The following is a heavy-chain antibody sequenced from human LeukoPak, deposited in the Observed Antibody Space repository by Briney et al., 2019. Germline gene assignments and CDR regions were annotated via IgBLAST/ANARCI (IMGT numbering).Heavy chain of an antibody. J-gene: IGHJ4*02. CDR1: GFTFDDYA. V-gene: IGHV3-9*01. CDR3: AKDSGFERDGYNSPDY. D-gene: IGHD5-24*01. Sequence: PGRSLRLSCAASGFTFDDYARHWVRQAPGKGLEWVSGVWWNSGSIGYADSVKGRFTISRDNAKNSLYLQMNSLRAEDTALYYCAKDSGFERDGYNSPDYWGQGTLVTVSS. CDR2: VWWNSGSI.